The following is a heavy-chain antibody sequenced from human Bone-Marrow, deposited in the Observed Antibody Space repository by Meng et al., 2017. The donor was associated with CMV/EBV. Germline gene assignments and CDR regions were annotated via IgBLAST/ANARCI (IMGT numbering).Heavy chain of an antibody. V-gene: IGHV1-69*01. D-gene: IGHD3-16*02. CDR1: FSRYA. J-gene: IGHJ4*02. Sequence: FSRYAISWVRQAPGQGLEWMGGILPIFGTANYAQKFQGRVTITADESTSTAYMELSSLRSEDTAVYYCARDDRMITFGGVIVRLDYWGQGTLVTVSS. CDR2: ILPIFGTA. CDR3: ARDDRMITFGGVIVRLDY.